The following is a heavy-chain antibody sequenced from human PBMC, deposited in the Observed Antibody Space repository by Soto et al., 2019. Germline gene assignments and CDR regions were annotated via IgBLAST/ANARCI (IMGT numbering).Heavy chain of an antibody. CDR3: AREGGGHRRDGGMDV. CDR1: LFTFSSHT. J-gene: IGHJ6*02. V-gene: IGHV3-30-3*01. CDR2: FSYDGINK. D-gene: IGHD3-10*01. Sequence: QVQLVESGGGVVQPGRSLRLSCATSLFTFSSHTMHWVRQAPGKGLEWVATFSYDGINKYYSNSVKGRFTISRDDSKSSLYLQMDSLRVEDTAVYFCAREGGGHRRDGGMDVWGQGTTVIVSS.